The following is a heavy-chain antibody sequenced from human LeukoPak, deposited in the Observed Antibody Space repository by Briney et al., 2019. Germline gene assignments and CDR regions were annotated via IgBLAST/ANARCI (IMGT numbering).Heavy chain of an antibody. CDR2: ISSSSSYT. Sequence: AGGSLRLSCAASGFTFSDYYMSWIRQAPGKGLEWVSYISSSSSYTNYADSVKGRFTISRDNAKNSLYLQMNSLRAEDTAVYYCARDEAAAGTWYYGMDVWGQGTTVTVSS. V-gene: IGHV3-11*06. J-gene: IGHJ6*02. D-gene: IGHD6-13*01. CDR1: GFTFSDYY. CDR3: ARDEAAAGTWYYGMDV.